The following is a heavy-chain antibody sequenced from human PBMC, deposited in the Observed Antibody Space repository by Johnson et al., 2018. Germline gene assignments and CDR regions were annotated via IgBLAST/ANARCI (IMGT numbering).Heavy chain of an antibody. J-gene: IGHJ3*02. CDR1: GFTFSSFA. CDR2: ITGTGGST. V-gene: IGHV3-23*04. Sequence: VQLVESGGGLVQPGGSLRLSCAASGFTFSSFAMSWVRLATGKGLEWVSTITGTGGSTYFADSVKGRFTISRDNSKNTMYLQMNNVGDEDTAIYYCAKVYYYDSVVYSRAFDSWGQGTMVTVSS. D-gene: IGHD3-10*01. CDR3: AKVYYYDSVVYSRAFDS.